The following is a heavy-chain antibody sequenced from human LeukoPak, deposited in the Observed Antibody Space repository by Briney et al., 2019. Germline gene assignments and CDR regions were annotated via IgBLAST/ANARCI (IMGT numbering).Heavy chain of an antibody. CDR1: GYSFTSYW. CDR3: ARPQIAVAGTVGYYFDY. V-gene: IGHV5-51*01. Sequence: GESLKISCKGSGYSFTSYWIAWVRQMPGKGLEWMGIIYPGDSDTRYSPSFQGQVTISADKSISTAYLQWSSLKASDTAIYYCARPQIAVAGTVGYYFDYWGQGTLVTVSS. CDR2: IYPGDSDT. D-gene: IGHD6-19*01. J-gene: IGHJ4*02.